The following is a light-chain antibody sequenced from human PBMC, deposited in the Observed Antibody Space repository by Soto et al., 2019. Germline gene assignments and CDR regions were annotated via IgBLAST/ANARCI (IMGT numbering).Light chain of an antibody. CDR1: QSVSSNF. CDR2: GAS. V-gene: IGKV3-20*01. CDR3: RQYGRSRGFA. Sequence: IGLTISPGDVSLSPGERATLSCRASQSVSSNFLAWHQEKPGQAPRLLIYGASSRATGIPDRFSGSGSGTDFTLTISRLEPEDFAVYYCRQYGRSRGFAFGGGTKVDIK. J-gene: IGKJ4*01.